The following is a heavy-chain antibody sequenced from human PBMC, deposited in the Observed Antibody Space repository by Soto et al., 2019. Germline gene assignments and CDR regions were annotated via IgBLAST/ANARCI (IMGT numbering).Heavy chain of an antibody. D-gene: IGHD6-13*01. CDR2: INAGNGNT. V-gene: IGHV1-3*01. CDR1: GYTFTSYA. J-gene: IGHJ5*02. CDR3: ARRGTAGTAFGWFDP. Sequence: ASVKVSCKASGYTFTSYAIHWVRQAPGQRLEWMGWINAGNGNTKYSQKFQGRVTITGDTSASTAYMELSSLRSEDTAVYYCARRGTAGTAFGWFDPWGQGTLVTVS.